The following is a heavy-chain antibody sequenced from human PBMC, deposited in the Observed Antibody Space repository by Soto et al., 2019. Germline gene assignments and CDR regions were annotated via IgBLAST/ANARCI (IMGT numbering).Heavy chain of an antibody. CDR3: ARAQWLVPDY. V-gene: IGHV4-30-2*01. J-gene: IGHJ4*02. D-gene: IGHD6-19*01. CDR2: IYHSGST. CDR1: GGSISSGGYS. Sequence: SETLSLTCTVSGGSISSGGYSWSWIRQPPGKGLEWIGYIYHSGSTYYNPSLKSRVTISLDRSKNHFSLKLSSVSAADTAVYYCARAQWLVPDYWGQGTMVTVYS.